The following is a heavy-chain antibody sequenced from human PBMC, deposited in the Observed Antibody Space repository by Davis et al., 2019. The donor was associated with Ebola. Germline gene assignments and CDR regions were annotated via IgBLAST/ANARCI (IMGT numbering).Heavy chain of an antibody. CDR1: GYSFTDDG. V-gene: IGHV1-18*01. CDR2: ISTYNGNT. CDR3: ARERRYYDSSGYYYYYGMDV. D-gene: IGHD3-22*01. Sequence: AASVKVSCKASGYSFTDDGISWVRQAPGQGLEWMGWISTYNGNTNYAQKVQGRITMTTDTSTSTAYMELSSLRSEDTAVYYCARERRYYDSSGYYYYYGMDVWGQGTTVTVSS. J-gene: IGHJ6*02.